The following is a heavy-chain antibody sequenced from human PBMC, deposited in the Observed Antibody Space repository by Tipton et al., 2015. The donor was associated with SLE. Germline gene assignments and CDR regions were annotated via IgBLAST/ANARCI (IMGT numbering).Heavy chain of an antibody. J-gene: IGHJ6*03. CDR3: ARGSAVITSGYYYYYMDV. CDR2: IYYSRST. CDR1: GGSITGYY. V-gene: IGHV4-59*01. Sequence: TLSLTCTVSGGSITGYYWSWIRQPPGKGLEWIAYIYYSRSTNYNPSLKSRVTISVDTSKNQFSLKLSSVTAADTAVYYCARGSAVITSGYYYYYMDVWGKGTTVTVSS. D-gene: IGHD3-22*01.